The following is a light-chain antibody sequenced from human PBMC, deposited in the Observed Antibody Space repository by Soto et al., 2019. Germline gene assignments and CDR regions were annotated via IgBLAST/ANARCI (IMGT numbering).Light chain of an antibody. J-gene: IGKJ1*01. CDR3: QQYGSSPVS. V-gene: IGKV3-20*01. CDR1: QSVSSSH. Sequence: EIVLTQSPGTLSLSPGERATLYCRASQSVSSSHLAWYQQKPGQAPRLLIYGASSSATGIPDRFSGSGSGTDFTLTISRLEPEDFAVYYWQQYGSSPVSFGKGPKVESK. CDR2: GAS.